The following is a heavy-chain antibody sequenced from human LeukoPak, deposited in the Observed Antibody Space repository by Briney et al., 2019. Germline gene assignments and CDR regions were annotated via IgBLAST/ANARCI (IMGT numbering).Heavy chain of an antibody. J-gene: IGHJ4*02. D-gene: IGHD2-2*01. CDR3: ARNITSVIPAGYFDY. CDR1: GGSIGSGRYY. CDR2: IYNSWST. Sequence: KCSETLSLTCTVSGGSIGSGRYYWAWIRQPPGKGLEWIGSIYNSWSTSYNPSLKSRVTMSVDTSKNQFSLRLSSVTAADTAVYYCARNITSVIPAGYFDYWGQGTLVTVSS. V-gene: IGHV4-39*01.